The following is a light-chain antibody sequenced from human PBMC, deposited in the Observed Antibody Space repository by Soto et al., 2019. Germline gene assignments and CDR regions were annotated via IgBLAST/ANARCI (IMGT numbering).Light chain of an antibody. CDR2: YYR. J-gene: IGLJ1*01. CDR3: QSYDSSLSGYV. V-gene: IGLV1-40*01. CDR1: SSNIGAGHD. Sequence: QSVLTQPPSVSGAPGQRVTISCTGSSSNIGAGHDVHWYQQFPGTAPKLLIYYYRNRPSGVPDRFSGSKSGASASLAITGLQAEDEADYYCQSYDSSLSGYVFGTGTKLTVL.